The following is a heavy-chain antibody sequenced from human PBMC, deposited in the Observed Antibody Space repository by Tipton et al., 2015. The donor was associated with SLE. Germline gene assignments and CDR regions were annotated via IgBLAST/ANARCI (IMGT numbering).Heavy chain of an antibody. Sequence: SLRLSCAASGLTFSNAWMSWVRQAPGKGLEWFGRIKSKTDGGTADYVAPVKGRFTISRDDSKNMLYLQMNSLKTEDTGVYYCASYQLGGFYYFAFWGRGTLVTVSS. D-gene: IGHD3-3*01. CDR1: GLTFSNAW. V-gene: IGHV3-15*01. CDR2: IKSKTDGGTA. J-gene: IGHJ4*02. CDR3: ASYQLGGFYYFAF.